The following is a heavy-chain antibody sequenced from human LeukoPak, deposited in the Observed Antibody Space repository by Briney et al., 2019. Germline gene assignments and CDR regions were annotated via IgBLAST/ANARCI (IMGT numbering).Heavy chain of an antibody. D-gene: IGHD3-10*01. J-gene: IGHJ6*03. CDR1: GGSISSYY. Sequence: SETLSLTCTVSGGSISSYYWSWIRQSPGKGLECIGYIHYTGSTNYNPSLKSRVTISVDTSKNQFSLKLSSVTAADTAVYYCARGKTGSYIYYYYYMDVWGKGTTVTVSS. CDR3: ARGKTGSYIYYYYYMDV. CDR2: IHYTGST. V-gene: IGHV4-59*12.